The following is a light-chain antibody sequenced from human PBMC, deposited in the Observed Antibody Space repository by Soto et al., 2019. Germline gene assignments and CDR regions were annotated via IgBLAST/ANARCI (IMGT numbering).Light chain of an antibody. CDR1: QTVGSSY. CDR2: DAS. V-gene: IGKV3-11*01. J-gene: IGKJ2*01. Sequence: DIVLTQSPATLSLSPGDRATLSCRASQTVGSSYLAWYQQKPGQAPRLLIYDASNRATGIPARFSGSGSGTDFTLTISSLEPEDFAVYYCQQRSNWPRTFGQGTKVDIK. CDR3: QQRSNWPRT.